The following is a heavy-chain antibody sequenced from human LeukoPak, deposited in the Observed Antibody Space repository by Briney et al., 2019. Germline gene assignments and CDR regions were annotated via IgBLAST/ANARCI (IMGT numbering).Heavy chain of an antibody. Sequence: ASVKVSRKASGYSFTGYFIHWVRQAPGQGLKWMGRVNPNRGDTNYAQKFQGTVTMTRDNSISTVYMELNRMTSDDTAVYYCARDRGRLPGNYWGQGTLVTVSS. V-gene: IGHV1-2*06. J-gene: IGHJ4*02. CDR3: ARDRGRLPGNY. CDR1: GYSFTGYF. D-gene: IGHD3-10*01. CDR2: VNPNRGDT.